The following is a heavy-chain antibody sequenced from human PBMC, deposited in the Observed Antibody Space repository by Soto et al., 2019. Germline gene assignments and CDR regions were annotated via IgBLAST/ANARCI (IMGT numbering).Heavy chain of an antibody. CDR1: GDSLSTSYW. J-gene: IGHJ4*02. D-gene: IGHD3-16*01. Sequence: QVHLQESGPQLVKPSETLSLTCAVSGDSLSTSYWWTWARQSPGKGLQWIGQVYHVGTTSYNPALKSRVIISVDKPKNQFSLKLTSMSAADTAVYFCARASYGLGFFDYWGQGSLVAVSS. V-gene: IGHV4-4*02. CDR2: VYHVGTT. CDR3: ARASYGLGFFDY.